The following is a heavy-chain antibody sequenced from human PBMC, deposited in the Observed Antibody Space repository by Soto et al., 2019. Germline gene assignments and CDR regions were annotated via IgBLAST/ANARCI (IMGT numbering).Heavy chain of an antibody. CDR1: GYTFTSYG. J-gene: IGHJ4*02. CDR3: ASSLLVGDGFGGESD. Sequence: QVQLVQSGAEVKKPGASVKVSCKASGYTFTSYGISWVRQAPGQGLEWMGWISAYNGNTKYAQKVQGRVTMTTDTSTSTAYMERRSLRTADKAVYYCASSLLVGDGFGGESDWGRGTLGTVAS. D-gene: IGHD3-10*01. V-gene: IGHV1-18*01. CDR2: ISAYNGNT.